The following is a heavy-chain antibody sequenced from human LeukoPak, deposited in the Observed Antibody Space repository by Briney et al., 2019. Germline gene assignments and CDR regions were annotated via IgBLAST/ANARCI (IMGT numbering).Heavy chain of an antibody. CDR2: IRTGGGST. Sequence: GGSLRLSCAASGFTFSSFAMSWVRQAPGKGLEWVSTIRTGGGSTLYADSVQGWFTISRDNSKNTLYLQMNSLRAEDTAVYYCAKDMIAAADILYFQHWGQGTLVTVSS. D-gene: IGHD6-13*01. CDR1: GFTFSSFA. V-gene: IGHV3-23*01. CDR3: AKDMIAAADILYFQH. J-gene: IGHJ1*01.